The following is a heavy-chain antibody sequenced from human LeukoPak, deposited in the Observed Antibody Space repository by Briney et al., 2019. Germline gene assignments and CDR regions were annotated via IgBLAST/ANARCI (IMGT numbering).Heavy chain of an antibody. D-gene: IGHD1-26*01. Sequence: GGSLRLSCVVSGFTFSSYWMSWVRQAPGKGLEWVANIKQDGSEKYYVDSVKGRFTMSRDNAKNSLYLQMNSLRAEDTAVYYCARVQWELRGVGSYFECWAQGALVTVSS. CDR3: ARVQWELRGVGSYFEC. CDR1: GFTFSSYW. V-gene: IGHV3-7*01. J-gene: IGHJ4*02. CDR2: IKQDGSEK.